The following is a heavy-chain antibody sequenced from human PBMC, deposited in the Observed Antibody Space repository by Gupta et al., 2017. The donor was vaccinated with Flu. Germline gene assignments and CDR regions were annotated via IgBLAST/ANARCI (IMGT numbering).Heavy chain of an antibody. D-gene: IGHD2-2*02. Sequence: EVQLLESGGGLVQPGGSLRLSCAASGFTFSSYAMSWVRQAPGKGLEWVSAISGSGGSTYYADSVKGRFTISRDNSKNTRYLQMNSLRAEDTAVYYCAKADWRSTSCYINDYYYGMDVWGQGTTVTVSS. CDR2: ISGSGGST. V-gene: IGHV3-23*01. J-gene: IGHJ6*02. CDR3: AKADWRSTSCYINDYYYGMDV. CDR1: GFTFSSYA.